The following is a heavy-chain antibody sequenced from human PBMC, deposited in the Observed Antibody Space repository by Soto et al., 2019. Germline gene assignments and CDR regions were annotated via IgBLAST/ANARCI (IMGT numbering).Heavy chain of an antibody. CDR1: GYTFTGYY. V-gene: IGHV1-2*04. J-gene: IGHJ4*02. Sequence: ASVKVSCKASGYTFTGYYMHWVRQAPGQGLEWMGWINPNSGGTNYAQKFQGWVTMTRDTSISTAYMELSRLRSDDTAVYYCARMPAGREIAVFDYWGQGTLVTVSS. CDR2: INPNSGGT. CDR3: ARMPAGREIAVFDY. D-gene: IGHD6-19*01.